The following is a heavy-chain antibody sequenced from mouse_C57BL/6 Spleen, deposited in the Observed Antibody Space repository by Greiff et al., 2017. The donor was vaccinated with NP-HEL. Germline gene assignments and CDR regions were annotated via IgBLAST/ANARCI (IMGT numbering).Heavy chain of an antibody. J-gene: IGHJ1*03. V-gene: IGHV1-52*01. CDR3: ARWSYGYFDV. CDR2: IDPSDSET. CDR1: GYTFTSYW. Sequence: QVHVKQPGAELVRPGSSVKLSCKASGYTFTSYWMHWVKQRPIQGLEWIGNIDPSDSETHYNQKFKDKATLTVDKSSSTAYMQLSSLTSEDSAVYYCARWSYGYFDVWGTGTTVTVSS.